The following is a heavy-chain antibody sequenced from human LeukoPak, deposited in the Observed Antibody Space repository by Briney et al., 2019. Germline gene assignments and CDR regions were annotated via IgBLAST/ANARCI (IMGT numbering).Heavy chain of an antibody. CDR1: GGSFSGYY. J-gene: IGHJ4*02. CDR2: INHSGST. V-gene: IGHV4-34*01. Sequence: SETLSLTCAVYGGSFSGYYWSWIRQPPGKGLGWIGEINHSGSTNYNPSLKSRVTISVDTSKNQFSLKLSSVTAADTAVYYCARGPSDYGVTREDYWGQGTLVTVSS. D-gene: IGHD4-17*01. CDR3: ARGPSDYGVTREDY.